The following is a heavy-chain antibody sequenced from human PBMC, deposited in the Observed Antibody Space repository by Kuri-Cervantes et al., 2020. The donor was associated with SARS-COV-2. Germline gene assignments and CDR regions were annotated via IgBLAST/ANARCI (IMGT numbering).Heavy chain of an antibody. D-gene: IGHD3-3*01. J-gene: IGHJ1*01. CDR2: IYYSGST. Sequence: SETLSLTCTVSGGSVSSGSYYWSWIRQPPGKGLEWIGYIYYSGSTNYNPSLKSRVTISVDTSKNQFSLKLSSVTAADTAVYYCARTRFLEWSYTQHWGQGTLVTVSS. V-gene: IGHV4-61*01. CDR3: ARTRFLEWSYTQH. CDR1: GGSVSSGSYY.